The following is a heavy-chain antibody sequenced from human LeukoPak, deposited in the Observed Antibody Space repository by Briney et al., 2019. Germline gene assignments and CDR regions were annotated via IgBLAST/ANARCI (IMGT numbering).Heavy chain of an antibody. CDR3: VQEYCISNSRFPGY. CDR1: GYTFTSYG. Sequence: ASVKVSCKASGYTFTSYGISWVRQAPGQGLEWMGWISAYNGNTKYAQNLQGRVTMTTDTSTSTSYMELRSLRSDDTAVYYCVQEYCISNSRFPGYWGQGTLVTVSS. CDR2: ISAYNGNT. J-gene: IGHJ4*02. D-gene: IGHD2-2*01. V-gene: IGHV1-18*01.